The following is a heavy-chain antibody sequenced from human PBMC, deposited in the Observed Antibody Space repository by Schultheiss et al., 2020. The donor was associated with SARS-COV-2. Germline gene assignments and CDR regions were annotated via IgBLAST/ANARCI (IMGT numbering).Heavy chain of an antibody. Sequence: GESLKISCKASGYRFTDYWINWVRQAPGQGLEWMGRINPNSGNTGYAQKFQGRVTMTRNTSISTAYMELSSLRSEDTAVYYCARGLNYDFWSGYYTGHWFDPWGQGTLVTVSS. CDR3: ARGLNYDFWSGYYTGHWFDP. CDR2: INPNSGNT. J-gene: IGHJ5*02. V-gene: IGHV1-8*02. CDR1: GYRFTDYW. D-gene: IGHD3-3*01.